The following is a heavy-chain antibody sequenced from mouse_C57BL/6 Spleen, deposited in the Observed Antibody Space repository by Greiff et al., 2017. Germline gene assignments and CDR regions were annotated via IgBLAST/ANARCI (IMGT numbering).Heavy chain of an antibody. V-gene: IGHV1-9*01. CDR3: ARSHDYDEAWFAY. CDR1: GYTFTGYW. Sequence: VQLQQSGAELMKPGASVKLSCKATGYTFTGYWIEWVKQRPGHGLEWLGEILPGSGSTNNNEKFKGKATFTADTSSNTAYMQISSLTTEDSAIYYCARSHDYDEAWFAYWGQGTLVTVSA. CDR2: ILPGSGST. D-gene: IGHD2-4*01. J-gene: IGHJ3*01.